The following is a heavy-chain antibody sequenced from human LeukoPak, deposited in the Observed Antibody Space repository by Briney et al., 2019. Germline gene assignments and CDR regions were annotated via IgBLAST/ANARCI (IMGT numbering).Heavy chain of an antibody. CDR2: INPNSGGT. J-gene: IGHJ6*02. V-gene: IGHV1-2*02. CDR1: GHTFTGYY. D-gene: IGHD3-10*01. CDR3: ARDPTMLRGGYYYYYGMDV. Sequence: ASVKVSCKASGHTFTGYYMHWVRQAPGQGLEWMGWINPNSGGTGYAQKFQGRVTMTRDTSISTAYMELSRLRSDDTAVYYCARDPTMLRGGYYYYYGMDVWGQGTTVTVSS.